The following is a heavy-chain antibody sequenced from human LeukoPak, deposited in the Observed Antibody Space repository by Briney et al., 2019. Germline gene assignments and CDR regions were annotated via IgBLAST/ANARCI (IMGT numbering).Heavy chain of an antibody. Sequence: SETLSLTCTVSGGSINSYFWTWIRQPAGKGLEWIGRIYTGGGTNYNPSLKSRVTMSVDTSKNQFSLKLSSVTAADTAVYYCARQEGGIVGPYWGQGTLVTVSS. CDR1: GGSINSYF. V-gene: IGHV4-4*07. J-gene: IGHJ4*02. CDR3: ARQEGGIVGPY. D-gene: IGHD1-26*01. CDR2: IYTGGGT.